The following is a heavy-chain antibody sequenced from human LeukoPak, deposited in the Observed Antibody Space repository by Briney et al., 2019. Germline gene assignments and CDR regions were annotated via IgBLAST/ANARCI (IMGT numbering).Heavy chain of an antibody. CDR1: GGSISSGSCY. J-gene: IGHJ5*02. V-gene: IGHV4-61*02. Sequence: PSETLSLTCTVSGGSISSGSCYWSWIRQPAGKGLEWIGRIYTSGSTIYNPSLKSRVTISLDTSKNQFSLKLSSVTAADTAVYYCARDSSLSGCFDPWGQGTLVTVSS. CDR2: IYTSGST. CDR3: ARDSSLSGCFDP. D-gene: IGHD3-10*01.